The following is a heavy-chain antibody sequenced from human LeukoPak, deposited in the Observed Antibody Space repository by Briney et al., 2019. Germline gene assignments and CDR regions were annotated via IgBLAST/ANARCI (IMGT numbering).Heavy chain of an antibody. CDR3: ARAPSEIGGYYPEYFRH. Sequence: GGSLRLSCAASGFTFSSYWMHWVRQAPGKGLVWVSRIKSDGSTNYADSVKGRFTISRDNAKTTLSLQMNSLRAEDTGVYYCARAPSEIGGYYPEYFRHWGQGTLVTVSS. J-gene: IGHJ1*01. V-gene: IGHV3-74*01. CDR2: IKSDGST. D-gene: IGHD3-22*01. CDR1: GFTFSSYW.